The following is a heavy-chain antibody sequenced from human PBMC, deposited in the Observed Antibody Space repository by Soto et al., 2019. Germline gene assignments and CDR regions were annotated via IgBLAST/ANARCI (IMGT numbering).Heavy chain of an antibody. J-gene: IGHJ5*02. D-gene: IGHD2-15*01. Sequence: SETLSLTCAVYGGSFSGYYWSWIRQPPGKGLEWIGEINHSGSTNYIPSLKSRVTISVDTSKNQFSLKLSSVTAADTAVYYCARGGYRTVAATPIISWFDPWGQGTLVTVSS. CDR2: INHSGST. CDR1: GGSFSGYY. V-gene: IGHV4-34*01. CDR3: ARGGYRTVAATPIISWFDP.